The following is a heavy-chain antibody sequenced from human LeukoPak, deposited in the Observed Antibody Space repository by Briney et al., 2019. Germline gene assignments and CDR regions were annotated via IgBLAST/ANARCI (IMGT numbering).Heavy chain of an antibody. CDR1: GGSFSGYY. Sequence: SETLSLTCAVYGGSFSGYYWSWIRQPPGKGLEWIGEINHSGSTNYNPSLKSRVTISVDTSKNQFSLKLSSVTAADTAVYYCATTYYYDSSGPSQAFDIWGQGTMVTVSS. CDR3: ATTYYYDSSGPSQAFDI. CDR2: INHSGST. J-gene: IGHJ3*02. V-gene: IGHV4-34*01. D-gene: IGHD3-22*01.